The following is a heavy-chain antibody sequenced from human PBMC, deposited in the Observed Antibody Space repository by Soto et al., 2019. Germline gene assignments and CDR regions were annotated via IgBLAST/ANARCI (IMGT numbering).Heavy chain of an antibody. Sequence: PGGSLRLSCAASGFTVSGMFMNWVRQAPGKGLEWVSVIYPAGPTYYADSVKGRFTISRDNSKSTLFLQLNNLRAEDTAVYYCARDADSSGLNYWGQGFLGTV. CDR3: ARDADSSGLNY. CDR2: IYPAGPT. D-gene: IGHD6-19*01. V-gene: IGHV3-53*01. CDR1: GFTVSGMF. J-gene: IGHJ4*02.